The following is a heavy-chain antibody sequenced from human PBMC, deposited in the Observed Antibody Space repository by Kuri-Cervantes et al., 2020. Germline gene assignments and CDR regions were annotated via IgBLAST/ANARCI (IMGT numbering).Heavy chain of an antibody. CDR3: ATGGDYGDRKGWFDP. Sequence: ASVKVSCKVSGYTLTELSMHWVRQARGKGLEWMGGFDPEDGETIYAQKFQGRVTMTEDTSTDTAYMELSSLRSEDTAVYYCATGGDYGDRKGWFDPWGQGTLVTVSS. CDR1: GYTLTELS. V-gene: IGHV1-24*01. D-gene: IGHD4-17*01. CDR2: FDPEDGET. J-gene: IGHJ5*02.